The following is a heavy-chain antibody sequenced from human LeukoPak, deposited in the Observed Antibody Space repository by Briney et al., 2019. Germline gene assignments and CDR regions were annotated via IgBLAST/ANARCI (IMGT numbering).Heavy chain of an antibody. D-gene: IGHD2-21*02. CDR1: GFTFSSYA. CDR3: AKLSLAGDWDY. CDR2: ISGSGGNT. V-gene: IGHV3-23*01. Sequence: GGSLRLSCAASGFTFSSYAMSWVRQAPGKGLDWVSAISGSGGNTYYADSVKGRFTISRDNSKNTLYLQMNSLRAEDTAVYYCAKLSLAGDWDYWGQGTLVTVSS. J-gene: IGHJ4*02.